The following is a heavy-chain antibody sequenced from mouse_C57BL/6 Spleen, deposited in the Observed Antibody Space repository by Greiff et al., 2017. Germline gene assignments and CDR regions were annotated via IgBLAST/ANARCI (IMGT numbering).Heavy chain of an antibody. Sequence: EVKLMESGGGLVKPGGSLKLSCAASGFTFSSYAMSWVRQTPEKRLEWVATISDGGSYTYYPDNVKGRFTISRDNAKNNLYLQMSHLKSEDTAMYYCARDGTTVVPYYCDYWGQGTTLTVSS. D-gene: IGHD1-1*01. CDR3: ARDGTTVVPYYCDY. J-gene: IGHJ2*01. V-gene: IGHV5-4*01. CDR1: GFTFSSYA. CDR2: ISDGGSYT.